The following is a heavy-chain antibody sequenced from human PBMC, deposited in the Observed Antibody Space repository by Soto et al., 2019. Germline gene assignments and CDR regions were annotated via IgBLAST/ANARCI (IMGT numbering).Heavy chain of an antibody. Sequence: SETLSLSCTVSGGSIGSYYGSWIRQPPGKGLEWIGYIYYSGSTNYNPSLKSRVTISVDTSKNQFSLKLSSVTAADTAVYYCARGVLEWLSFYYYYGMDVWGQGTTVTVSS. D-gene: IGHD3-3*01. J-gene: IGHJ6*02. CDR2: IYYSGST. CDR1: GGSIGSYY. V-gene: IGHV4-59*01. CDR3: ARGVLEWLSFYYYYGMDV.